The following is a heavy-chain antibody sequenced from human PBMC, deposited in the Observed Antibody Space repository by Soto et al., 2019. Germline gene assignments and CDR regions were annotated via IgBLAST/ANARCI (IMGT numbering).Heavy chain of an antibody. D-gene: IGHD5-18*01. V-gene: IGHV3-23*01. CDR3: ARDPLWGTAMVLWYFDL. CDR1: GFTFSSYA. Sequence: GGSLRLSCAASGFTFSSYAMSWVRQAPGKGLELVSVISGSGDSTYADSVKGRFSISRDNSKNTLYLQMNSLRAEDTAVYYCARDPLWGTAMVLWYFDLWCRGTRVTVSS. J-gene: IGHJ2*01. CDR2: ISGSGDST.